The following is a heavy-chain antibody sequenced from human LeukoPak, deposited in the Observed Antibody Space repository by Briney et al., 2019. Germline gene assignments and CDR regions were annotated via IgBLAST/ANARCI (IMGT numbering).Heavy chain of an antibody. CDR1: VDSISSGSYY. CDR2: IYYSGST. Sequence: SETLSLTCTVSVDSISSGSYYWRWIRQHPGKGLEWIGCIYYSGSTYYNPSLKSQVTISVDTPKKQFSLKLRTVTPADTDMYYCEREARQYYYYYMDVWGKGTTVTVSS. CDR3: EREARQYYYYYMDV. V-gene: IGHV4-31*01. J-gene: IGHJ6*03.